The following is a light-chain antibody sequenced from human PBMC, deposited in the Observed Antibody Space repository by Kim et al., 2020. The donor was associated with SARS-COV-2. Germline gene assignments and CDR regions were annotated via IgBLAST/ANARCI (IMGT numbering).Light chain of an antibody. CDR3: QQYGKSPPFI. V-gene: IGKV3-20*01. Sequence: PVDRAILSCRASQSVIYNYLACYQQTPGQAPRLLIHGASTRATGIPDRFSGSGCGSDFTLTITRLELEDVAVYYCQQYGKSPPFIFGGGTKVDIK. CDR2: GAS. J-gene: IGKJ4*01. CDR1: QSVIYNY.